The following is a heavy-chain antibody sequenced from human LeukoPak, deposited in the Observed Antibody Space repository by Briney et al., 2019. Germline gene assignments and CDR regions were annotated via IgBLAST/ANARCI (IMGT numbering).Heavy chain of an antibody. CDR3: ATSDDSSGSD. CDR1: GFTFSRYW. V-gene: IGHV3-7*01. D-gene: IGHD3-22*01. CDR2: INLDGSII. Sequence: GGSLRLSCAASGFTFSRYWMSWVRQAPGKGLEWVANINLDGSIIHYVDSAKGRFTISRDNAKNSLYLQMNYLRAEDTALYYCATSDDSSGSDWGQGTLVTVSS. J-gene: IGHJ4*02.